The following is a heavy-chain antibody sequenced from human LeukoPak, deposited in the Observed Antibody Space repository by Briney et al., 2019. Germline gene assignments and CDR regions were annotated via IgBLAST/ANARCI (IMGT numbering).Heavy chain of an antibody. CDR3: AKVPDGSPRGYWYFDL. Sequence: PGGSLRLSCAASGFTFGGYAMSWVRQAPGKGLEWVSTISASGGSTYLADSVKGRFAISRDNSKSTLYVQMTSLRAEDTAVYYCAKVPDGSPRGYWYFDLWGRGTLVTVSS. CDR1: GFTFGGYA. CDR2: ISASGGST. V-gene: IGHV3-23*01. D-gene: IGHD3-10*01. J-gene: IGHJ2*01.